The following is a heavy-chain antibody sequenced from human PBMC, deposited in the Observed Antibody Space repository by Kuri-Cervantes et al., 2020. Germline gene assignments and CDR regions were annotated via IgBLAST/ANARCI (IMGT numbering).Heavy chain of an antibody. CDR2: IYPGDPDT. V-gene: IGHV5-51*01. CDR3: ARLASGWQGWFDP. J-gene: IGHJ5*02. D-gene: IGHD2-15*01. Sequence: GGSLRLSCKGSGYSFTSHWIGWVRQMPGKGLEWMGIIYPGDPDTRYSPSFQGQVTISADKSISTAYLQWSSLKASDTAMYYCARLASGWQGWFDPWGQGTLVTVSS. CDR1: GYSFTSHW.